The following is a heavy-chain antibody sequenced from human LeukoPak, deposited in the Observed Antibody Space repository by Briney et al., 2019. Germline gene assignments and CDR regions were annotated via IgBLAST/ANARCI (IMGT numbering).Heavy chain of an antibody. CDR2: ISSSSSYI. Sequence: PGGVLRLSCAASGFTFSSYSMNWVRQAPGKGLEWVSSISSSSSYIYYADSVKGRFTISRDNAKNSLYLQMNSLRAEDTAVYYCARAGCSSTSCYYYYYYYMDVWGKGTTVTVSS. V-gene: IGHV3-21*01. CDR1: GFTFSSYS. CDR3: ARAGCSSTSCYYYYYYYMDV. D-gene: IGHD2-2*01. J-gene: IGHJ6*03.